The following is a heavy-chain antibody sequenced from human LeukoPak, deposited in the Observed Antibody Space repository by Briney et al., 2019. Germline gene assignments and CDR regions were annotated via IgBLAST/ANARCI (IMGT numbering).Heavy chain of an antibody. CDR1: GFTFSSYG. CDR3: AREKYVDTVMLTSYFDY. J-gene: IGHJ4*02. Sequence: HPGGSLRLSCGASGFTFSSYGMHGVRQAPGKGLEWVAVIWYDGSNKYYADSVKGRFTISRDNSKNTLYLQMDSLRAEDTAVYYCAREKYVDTVMLTSYFDYCGAGTLVTVSS. D-gene: IGHD5-18*01. CDR2: IWYDGSNK. V-gene: IGHV3-33*01.